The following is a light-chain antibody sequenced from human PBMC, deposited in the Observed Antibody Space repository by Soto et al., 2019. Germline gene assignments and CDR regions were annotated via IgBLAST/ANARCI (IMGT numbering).Light chain of an antibody. Sequence: QSALTQPASVSGSPGQSITISCTGTSSDVGTYNYVSWYQQHPGKAPKLMIYDVSNRPSGVSDRLSGSKSGNTASLTISGLQAEDEAGYYCSSYTGSSTSVVFGGGTKLTVL. J-gene: IGLJ2*01. CDR1: SSDVGTYNY. CDR2: DVS. CDR3: SSYTGSSTSVV. V-gene: IGLV2-14*01.